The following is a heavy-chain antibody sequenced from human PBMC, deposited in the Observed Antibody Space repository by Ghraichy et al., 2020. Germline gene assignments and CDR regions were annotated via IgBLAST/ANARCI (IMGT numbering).Heavy chain of an antibody. D-gene: IGHD5-12*01. CDR1: GGTFHNYA. Sequence: SVKVSCKASGGTFHNYAINWVRQAPGQGLEWMGGIIPVSGTANYAQKFQGRVTITAGESTSTAYMELSSLRSEDTALYYCARARKSGYSYAIEYWGQGTLVTVSS. CDR2: IIPVSGTA. J-gene: IGHJ4*02. V-gene: IGHV1-69*13. CDR3: ARARKSGYSYAIEY.